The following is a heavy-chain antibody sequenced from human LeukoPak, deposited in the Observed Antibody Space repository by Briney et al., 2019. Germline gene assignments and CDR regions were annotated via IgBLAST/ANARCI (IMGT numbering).Heavy chain of an antibody. J-gene: IGHJ4*02. CDR3: ARGNYGGNSGIDY. V-gene: IGHV3-21*01. Sequence: GGSLRLSCAASGFTFSSYSMNWVRQAPGKGLEWVSSISSSSSYIYYADSVKGRFTISRDNSKNTLYVQMNSLRAEDTAVYYCARGNYGGNSGIDYWGRGTLVTVSS. D-gene: IGHD4-23*01. CDR1: GFTFSSYS. CDR2: ISSSSSYI.